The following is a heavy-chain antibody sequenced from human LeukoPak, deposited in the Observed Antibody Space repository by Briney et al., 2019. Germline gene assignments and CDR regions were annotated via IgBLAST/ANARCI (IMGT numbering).Heavy chain of an antibody. J-gene: IGHJ4*02. CDR1: GFTFSNYL. D-gene: IGHD2-2*01. V-gene: IGHV3-7*03. CDR3: ARAGTTRGFQY. CDR2: IKDDGSEK. Sequence: PGGSLSLSCAASGFTFSNYLMGWVRQAQGKGLECVANIKDDGSEKYHVDSVKGRFTISRDNANNSLSLQMNSLRAEDTAVYYCARAGTTRGFQYWGQGTLVTVSS.